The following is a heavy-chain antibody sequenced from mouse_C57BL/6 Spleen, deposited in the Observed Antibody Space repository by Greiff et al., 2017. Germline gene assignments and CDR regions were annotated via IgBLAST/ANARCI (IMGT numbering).Heavy chain of an antibody. CDR3: TRWDVHFDY. V-gene: IGHV1-15*01. J-gene: IGHJ2*01. D-gene: IGHD4-1*01. Sequence: QVQLQQPGAELVRPGASVTLSCKASGYTFTDYEMHWVKQTPVHGLEWIGAIDPETGGTAYNQKVKGKAILTADKSSSTAYMELRSLTSEDSAVYYCTRWDVHFDYWGQGTTLTVSS. CDR2: IDPETGGT. CDR1: GYTFTDYE.